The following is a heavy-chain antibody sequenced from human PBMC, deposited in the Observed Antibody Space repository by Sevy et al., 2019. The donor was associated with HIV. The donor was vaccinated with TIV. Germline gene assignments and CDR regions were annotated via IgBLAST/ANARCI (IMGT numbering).Heavy chain of an antibody. CDR1: GFSFENYA. CDR3: ARGRLFRVPAVPDFYGPYYFDD. CDR2: ISFDGTEQ. Sequence: GGSLRLSCVGSGFSFENYALHWVREAPGKGLEWLTVISFDGTEQHYADSVKGRFTISRDNSKNTVYLEMDSLRVDDTAIYYCARGRLFRVPAVPDFYGPYYFDDWGQGALVTVSS. D-gene: IGHD3-10*02. J-gene: IGHJ4*02. V-gene: IGHV3-30*04.